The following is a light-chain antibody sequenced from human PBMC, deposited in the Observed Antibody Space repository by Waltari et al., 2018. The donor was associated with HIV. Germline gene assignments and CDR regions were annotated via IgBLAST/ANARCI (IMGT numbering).Light chain of an antibody. J-gene: IGKJ2*01. Sequence: DIVMTQTPDSLSVSLGERATIHCKSSQSVLYSSNNKDYLAWYQQRPGQPPKLLIYWASTRESGVPDRFSGSGSGTDFNLTISSLQAEDVAVYYCQQFYGAVYTFGQGTKLEIK. CDR1: QSVLYSSNNKDY. CDR3: QQFYGAVYT. CDR2: WAS. V-gene: IGKV4-1*01.